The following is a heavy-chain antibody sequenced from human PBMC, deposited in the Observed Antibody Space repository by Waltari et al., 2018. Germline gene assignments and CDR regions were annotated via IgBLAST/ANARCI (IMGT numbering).Heavy chain of an antibody. CDR3: AKDSQANWGYYYYGMDV. V-gene: IGHV3-23*01. Sequence: EVQLLESGGGLVQPGGSLRLSCAASGFTFSSYAMSWVRQAPGRGLEWVSAIRGSGGSTYYADSVKGRFTISRDNSKNTLYLQMNSPRAEDTAVYYCAKDSQANWGYYYYGMDVWGQGTTVTVSS. CDR2: IRGSGGST. J-gene: IGHJ6*02. CDR1: GFTFSSYA. D-gene: IGHD7-27*01.